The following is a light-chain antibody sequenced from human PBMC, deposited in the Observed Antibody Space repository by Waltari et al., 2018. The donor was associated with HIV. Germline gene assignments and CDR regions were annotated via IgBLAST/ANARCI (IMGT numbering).Light chain of an antibody. CDR3: SSYSHSNVLT. CDR2: EAT. Sequence: QSALTQPPSASGSPGQSVTISCTGTSSDVGAYDYVYWYQCPPAKAHHLMFYEATKRPSGPPARFSGAKSGNTASLTVSVLQPEDAADYYCSSYSHSNVLTFGGGTKLTVL. J-gene: IGLJ2*01. V-gene: IGLV2-8*01. CDR1: SSDVGAYDY.